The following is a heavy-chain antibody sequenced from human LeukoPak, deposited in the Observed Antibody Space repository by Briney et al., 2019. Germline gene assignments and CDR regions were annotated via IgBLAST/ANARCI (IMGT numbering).Heavy chain of an antibody. Sequence: PSETLSLTCTVSGGSISGFYWSWIRQPPGKGLEWIGYIYYSGSTNYNPSPKSRVTISVDTSKHQFSLKLSSVTAADTAVYFCARRSSEGYYYYYMDVWGKGTTVTVSS. D-gene: IGHD3-10*01. CDR3: ARRSSEGYYYYYMDV. CDR2: IYYSGST. J-gene: IGHJ6*03. V-gene: IGHV4-59*01. CDR1: GGSISGFY.